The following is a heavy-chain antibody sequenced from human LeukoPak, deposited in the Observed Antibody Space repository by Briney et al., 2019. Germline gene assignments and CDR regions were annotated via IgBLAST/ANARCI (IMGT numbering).Heavy chain of an antibody. V-gene: IGHV3-33*06. Sequence: PGRSLRLSCAASGFTFSSYGMHWARQAPGKGLEWVAVIWYDGSNKYYADSVKGRFTISRDNSKNTLYLQMNSLRAEDTAVYYCAKDRGSSGWYDYWGQGTLVTVSS. CDR2: IWYDGSNK. CDR3: AKDRGSSGWYDY. J-gene: IGHJ4*02. D-gene: IGHD6-19*01. CDR1: GFTFSSYG.